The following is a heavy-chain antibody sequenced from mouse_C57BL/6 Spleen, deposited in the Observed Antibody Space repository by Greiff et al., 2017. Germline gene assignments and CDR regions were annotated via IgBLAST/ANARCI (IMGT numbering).Heavy chain of an antibody. CDR3: ARTPYDDYDERLWYFDV. V-gene: IGHV1-55*01. D-gene: IGHD2-4*01. J-gene: IGHJ1*03. CDR1: GYTFTSYW. CDR2: IYPGSGST. Sequence: VQLQQPGAELVKPGASVKMSCKASGYTFTSYWITWVKQRPGQGLEWIGDIYPGSGSTNYNEKFKSKATLTVDTSSSTAYMQLSSLTSEDSAVYYCARTPYDDYDERLWYFDVWHRDHGHRLL.